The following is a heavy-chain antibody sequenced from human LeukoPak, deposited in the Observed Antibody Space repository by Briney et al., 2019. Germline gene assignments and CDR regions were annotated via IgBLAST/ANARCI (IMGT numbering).Heavy chain of an antibody. CDR1: GFTFSSYA. CDR3: ARGARPADYGSGSDNFDY. CDR2: ISYDGSNK. D-gene: IGHD3-10*01. V-gene: IGHV3-30-3*01. Sequence: GRSLRLSCAASGFTFSSYAMHWVRQAPGKGLEWVAVISYDGSNKYYADSVKGRFTISRDNSKNTLYLQMNSLRAEDTAVYYCARGARPADYGSGSDNFDYWGQGTLVTVSS. J-gene: IGHJ4*02.